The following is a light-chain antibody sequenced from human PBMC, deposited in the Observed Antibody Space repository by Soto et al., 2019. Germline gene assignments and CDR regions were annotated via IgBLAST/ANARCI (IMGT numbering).Light chain of an antibody. J-gene: IGLJ1*01. CDR1: SSDVGGYNY. CDR3: SSYTSSSTLSTDV. V-gene: IGLV2-14*03. CDR2: DVS. Sequence: QPASVSGSPGQSITISCTGTSSDVGGYNYVSWYQHHPGKAPKLMIYDVSNRPSGVSNRFSGSKSGNTASLIISGLQAEDEADYYCSSYTSSSTLSTDVFGTGTKLTVL.